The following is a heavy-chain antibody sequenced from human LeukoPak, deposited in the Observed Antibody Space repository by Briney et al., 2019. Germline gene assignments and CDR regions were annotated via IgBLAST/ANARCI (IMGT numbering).Heavy chain of an antibody. J-gene: IGHJ4*02. CDR3: ASSFPIAVAGKGTFDY. V-gene: IGHV4-34*01. CDR2: INHSGST. D-gene: IGHD6-19*01. Sequence: SETLSLTCAVSGGPFSCHYWRWLRQPPGKGLEWIGEINHSGSTNYNPSLKSRVTISVDTSKNKFSLKLSSVSAADTAVYYCASSFPIAVAGKGTFDYWGQGTLVTVSS. CDR1: GGPFSCHY.